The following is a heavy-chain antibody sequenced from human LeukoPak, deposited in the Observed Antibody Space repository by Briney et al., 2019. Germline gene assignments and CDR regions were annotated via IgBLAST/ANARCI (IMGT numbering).Heavy chain of an antibody. V-gene: IGHV4-61*02. D-gene: IGHD3-10*01. CDR3: ASHLGEPGPELLWFGESSGDAFDI. CDR2: IHTSGST. Sequence: SETLSLTCTVSGGSISSGNYFWNWIRQPAGKGLEWIGRIHTSGSTNYNPSLKSRVTISVDTSKNQFSLKLSSVTAADTAVYYCASHLGEPGPELLWFGESSGDAFDIWGQGTMVTVSS. J-gene: IGHJ3*02. CDR1: GGSISSGNYF.